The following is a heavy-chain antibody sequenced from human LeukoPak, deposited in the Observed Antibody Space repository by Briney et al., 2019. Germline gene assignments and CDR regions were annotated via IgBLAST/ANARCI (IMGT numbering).Heavy chain of an antibody. J-gene: IGHJ4*02. Sequence: SETLSLTCTVSGGSISSTNYYWGWIRQPPGKGLEWIGSIYYSGSTYYNPSLKSRVTISVDTSKNQFSLKLSSVTAADTAVYYCARTPGYSSSWYDYWGQGTLVTVSS. CDR1: GGSISSTNYY. CDR2: IYYSGST. D-gene: IGHD6-13*01. V-gene: IGHV4-39*01. CDR3: ARTPGYSSSWYDY.